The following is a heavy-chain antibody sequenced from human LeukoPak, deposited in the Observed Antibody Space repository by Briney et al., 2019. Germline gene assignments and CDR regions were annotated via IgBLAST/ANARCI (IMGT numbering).Heavy chain of an antibody. CDR3: ARDSAVVTAIQYYFDY. Sequence: SVKVSCKASGGTFSSYAISWVRQAPGQGLEWMGRIIPILGIANYAQKFQGRVTITADKSTSTAYMELSSLRSEDTAVYYCARDSAVVTAIQYYFDYWGQGTLVTVSS. V-gene: IGHV1-69*04. CDR2: IIPILGIA. D-gene: IGHD2-21*02. CDR1: GGTFSSYA. J-gene: IGHJ4*02.